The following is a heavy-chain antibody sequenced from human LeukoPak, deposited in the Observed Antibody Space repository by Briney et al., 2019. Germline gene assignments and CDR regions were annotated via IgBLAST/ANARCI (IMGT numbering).Heavy chain of an antibody. CDR1: GDSIGSYF. CDR3: ARRGPPRTMLRGVKSGWFDP. V-gene: IGHV4-34*01. CDR2: INRSAST. D-gene: IGHD3-10*01. Sequence: PSETLSLTCTVSGDSIGSYFWSWIRQPPGKGLEWIGEINRSASTNYNPSLKSRVTISIDTSKNQFSLKLSSVTAADTAVYYCARRGPPRTMLRGVKSGWFDPWGQGTLVTVSS. J-gene: IGHJ5*02.